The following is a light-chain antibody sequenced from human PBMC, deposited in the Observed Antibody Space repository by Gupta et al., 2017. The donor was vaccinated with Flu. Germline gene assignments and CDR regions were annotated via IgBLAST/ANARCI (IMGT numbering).Light chain of an antibody. J-gene: IGKJ1*01. CDR3: QQYNYYWT. CDR2: KAS. CDR1: QSISSW. V-gene: IGKV1-5*03. Sequence: DIQMTQSPSTLSASVGDRVTITCRASQSISSWLAWYQQKPGKAPKHLIHKASRVQSGVPSRFSGSESGTEFTLTISSRQPDDFATYYCQQYNYYWTFGQGTKVEIK.